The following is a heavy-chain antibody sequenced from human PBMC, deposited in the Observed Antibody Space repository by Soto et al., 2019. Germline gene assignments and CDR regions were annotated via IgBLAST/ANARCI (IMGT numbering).Heavy chain of an antibody. CDR1: GGSISSYY. Sequence: QVQLQESGPGLVKPSETLSLTCTVSGGSISSYYWSWIRQPPGKGLEWIGYIYYSGSTHYNPSLKIRVTISVDTSKTQFSLKLSSVTAADTAVYYCANTVPNYWYFDLWGRGTLVTVSS. CDR3: ANTVPNYWYFDL. J-gene: IGHJ2*01. D-gene: IGHD4-17*01. CDR2: IYYSGST. V-gene: IGHV4-59*01.